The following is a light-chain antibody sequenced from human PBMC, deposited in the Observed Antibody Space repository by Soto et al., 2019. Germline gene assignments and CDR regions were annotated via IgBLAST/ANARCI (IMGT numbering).Light chain of an antibody. J-gene: IGLJ2*01. CDR2: DTS. CDR3: LLSYSGAHVV. V-gene: IGLV7-46*01. Sequence: QAVVTQEPSQTVYPGGTVTLTCGSSTGSVTSGHYPYWFQQKPGQAPRTLIYDTSNKHSWTPARFSGSLLGGKAALTLSDAQAEDEAEYYCLLSYSGAHVVFGGGTKLTVL. CDR1: TGSVTSGHY.